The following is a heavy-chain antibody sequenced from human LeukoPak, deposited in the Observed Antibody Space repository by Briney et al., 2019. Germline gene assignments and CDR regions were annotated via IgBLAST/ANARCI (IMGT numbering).Heavy chain of an antibody. J-gene: IGHJ6*02. CDR3: ARDGCSGGSCYSRRYYGMDV. Sequence: ASVKVSCKASGYTFTGYYMHWVRQAPGQGLEWMGWINPNSGGTNYAQKFQGRVTMTRDTSISTAYMERSRLRSDDTAVYYCARDGCSGGSCYSRRYYGMDVWGQGTTVTVSS. V-gene: IGHV1-2*02. CDR1: GYTFTGYY. CDR2: INPNSGGT. D-gene: IGHD2-15*01.